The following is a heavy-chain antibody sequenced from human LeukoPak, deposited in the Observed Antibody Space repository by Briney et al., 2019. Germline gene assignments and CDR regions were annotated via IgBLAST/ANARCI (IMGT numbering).Heavy chain of an antibody. D-gene: IGHD3-10*01. CDR2: MNPNSGNT. CDR3: TTYGSGRKFDY. J-gene: IGHJ4*02. Sequence: ASVKVSCKASGYTFTSFDINWVRQATGQGLEWMGWMNPNSGNTGYAQKFQGRLTMTRNTSIMTAYMELSSLRSEDTAVYYCTTYGSGRKFDYWGQGILVTVSS. CDR1: GYTFTSFD. V-gene: IGHV1-8*01.